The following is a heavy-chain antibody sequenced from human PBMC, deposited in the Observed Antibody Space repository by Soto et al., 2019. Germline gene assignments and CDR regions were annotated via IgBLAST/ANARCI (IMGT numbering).Heavy chain of an antibody. D-gene: IGHD6-13*01. J-gene: IGHJ5*02. Sequence: PGGSLRLSCAASGFTFSSYWMHWVRQAPGKGLVWVSRINSDGSSTSYADSVKGRFTISRDNAKNTLYLQMNSLRAEDTAVYYCARGKLVRGGYNWFDPWGQGTLVTVSS. CDR1: GFTFSSYW. CDR2: INSDGSST. V-gene: IGHV3-74*01. CDR3: ARGKLVRGGYNWFDP.